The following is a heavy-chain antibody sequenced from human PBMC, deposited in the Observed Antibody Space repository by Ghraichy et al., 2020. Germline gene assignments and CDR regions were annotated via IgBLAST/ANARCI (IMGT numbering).Heavy chain of an antibody. CDR2: ISTDGNGK. CDR3: ARDWNGHFCVNY. V-gene: IGHV3-30-3*01. D-gene: IGHD3-3*01. Sequence: GGSLRLSCAASGFTFSSHSMHWVRQAPGKGLEWVALISTDGNGKAYADSLKGRFTISRDNSNNMVYLQMNSLRAEDTAIYYCARDWNGHFCVNYWGQGTLVTVSS. J-gene: IGHJ4*02. CDR1: GFTFSSHS.